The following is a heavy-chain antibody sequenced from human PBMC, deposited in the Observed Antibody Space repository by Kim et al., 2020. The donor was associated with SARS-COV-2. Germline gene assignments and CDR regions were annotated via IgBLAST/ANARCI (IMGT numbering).Heavy chain of an antibody. CDR3: ARDFIAVAGTGWYFDL. V-gene: IGHV4-31*02. D-gene: IGHD6-19*01. Sequence: SLKSRVTISVDTSKNQFSLKLSSVTAADTAVYYCARDFIAVAGTGWYFDLWGRGTLVTVSS. J-gene: IGHJ2*01.